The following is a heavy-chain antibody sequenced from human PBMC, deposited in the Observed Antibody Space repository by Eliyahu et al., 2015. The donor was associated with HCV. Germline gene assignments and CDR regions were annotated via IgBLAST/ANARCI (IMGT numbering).Heavy chain of an antibody. CDR2: IYYTANT. Sequence: QLQLQESGPGLVKPSETLSLTCTVSGDSISSTYSDWAWIRQPSGKGLEWIGSIYYTANTYYNPSLKSRVTILIDTSKNQFSLRLTSVSAADTAVYYCVRRNTRLLKSIDYWGQGSLVTVSS. J-gene: IGHJ4*02. CDR1: GDSISSTYSD. D-gene: IGHD3-16*01. V-gene: IGHV4-39*01. CDR3: VRRNTRLLKSIDY.